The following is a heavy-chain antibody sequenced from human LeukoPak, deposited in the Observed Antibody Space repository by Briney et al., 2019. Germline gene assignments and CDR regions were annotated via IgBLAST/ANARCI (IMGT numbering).Heavy chain of an antibody. CDR3: ATAAPYYDILTGYFDY. J-gene: IGHJ4*02. CDR2: MNPNSGNT. Sequence: ASVKVSCKASGYTFTSYDINWVRQATGQGLEWMGWMNPNSGNTGYAQKFQGRVTITRNTSISTAYMELSSPRSEDTAVYYSATAAPYYDILTGYFDYWGQGTLVTVSS. CDR1: GYTFTSYD. D-gene: IGHD3-9*01. V-gene: IGHV1-8*03.